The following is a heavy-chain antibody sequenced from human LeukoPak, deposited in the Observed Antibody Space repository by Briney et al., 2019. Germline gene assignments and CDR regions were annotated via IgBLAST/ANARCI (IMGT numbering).Heavy chain of an antibody. V-gene: IGHV3-11*04. CDR2: ISSSGSTI. CDR3: ARDHHRRHYDSQARDTFDI. J-gene: IGHJ3*02. Sequence: PGGSLRLSCAASGFTFSDYYMSWIRQAPGKGLEWVSYISSSGSTIYYADSVKGRFTISRDNAKNSLYLQMNSLRAEDTAVYYCARDHHRRHYDSQARDTFDIWGQGTMVTVPS. CDR1: GFTFSDYY. D-gene: IGHD3-22*01.